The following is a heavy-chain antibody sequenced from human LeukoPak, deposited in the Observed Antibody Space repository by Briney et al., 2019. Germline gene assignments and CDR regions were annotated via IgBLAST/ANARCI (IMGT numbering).Heavy chain of an antibody. V-gene: IGHV4-61*02. J-gene: IGHJ6*03. CDR2: IYTSGST. Sequence: SQTLSLTCTVSGGSISSGSYYWSWIRQPAGKGLEWIGRIYTSGSTNYNPSLKSRVTISVDTSKNQFSLKLSSVTAADTAVYYCARALWFGEGDYYYYYMDVWGKGTTVTISS. D-gene: IGHD3-10*01. CDR3: ARALWFGEGDYYYYYMDV. CDR1: GGSISSGSYY.